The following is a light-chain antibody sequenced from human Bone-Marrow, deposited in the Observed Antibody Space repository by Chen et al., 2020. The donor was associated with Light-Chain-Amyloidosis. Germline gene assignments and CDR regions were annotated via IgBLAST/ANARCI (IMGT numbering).Light chain of an antibody. CDR3: QQYNDWPWT. Sequence: EIVLAQPPATLSVSPGEGATLSCRASERLSGNLAWYQQKPGQAPRLLIYGVSTRATGIPARFSGSGSGTEFTLTISSLQSEDFAVYFCQQYNDWPWTFGLGTKVDIK. CDR1: ERLSGN. J-gene: IGKJ1*01. CDR2: GVS. V-gene: IGKV3-15*01.